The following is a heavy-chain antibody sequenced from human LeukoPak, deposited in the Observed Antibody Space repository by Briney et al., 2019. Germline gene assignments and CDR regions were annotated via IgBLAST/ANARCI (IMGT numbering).Heavy chain of an antibody. CDR2: ISGSGGST. V-gene: IGHV3-23*01. Sequence: GGSLRLSCAASGFTFSSYAMSWVRQAPGKGLEWVSAISGSGGSTYYADSVKGRFTISRDNSKNTLYLQMNSLRAEDTAVYYCAKDRGDGDYVRYYNYWGQGTLVTVSS. D-gene: IGHD4-17*01. CDR3: AKDRGDGDYVRYYNY. J-gene: IGHJ4*02. CDR1: GFTFSSYA.